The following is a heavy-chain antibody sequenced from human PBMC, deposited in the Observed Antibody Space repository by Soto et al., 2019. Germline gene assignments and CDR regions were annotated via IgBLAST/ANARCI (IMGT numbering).Heavy chain of an antibody. V-gene: IGHV1-2*02. CDR1: GYTFTGYY. Sequence: ASVKVSFKASGYTFTGYYLHWVRQAPGQGLEWMGWINPNSGGTNYAQKFQGRVTMTRDTSISTAYMELSRLSSDDTADYYCARMYTSGWNYFDYWGQGTQVTVSS. CDR2: INPNSGGT. CDR3: ARMYTSGWNYFDY. J-gene: IGHJ4*02. D-gene: IGHD6-19*01.